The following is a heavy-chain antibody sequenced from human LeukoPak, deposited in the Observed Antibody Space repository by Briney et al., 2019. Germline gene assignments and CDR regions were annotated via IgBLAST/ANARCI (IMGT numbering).Heavy chain of an antibody. CDR1: GFIFSSHW. D-gene: IGHD3-22*01. J-gene: IGHJ3*02. CDR2: INSDGSST. V-gene: IGHV3-74*01. Sequence: GGSLRLSCAASGFIFSSHWMHWVRQAPGKGLVWVSRINSDGSSTNYADSVKGRFTISRDNAKNTLYLQMNSLRAEDTAVYYCARGRVSGYYPDDAFDIWGQGTMVTVSS. CDR3: ARGRVSGYYPDDAFDI.